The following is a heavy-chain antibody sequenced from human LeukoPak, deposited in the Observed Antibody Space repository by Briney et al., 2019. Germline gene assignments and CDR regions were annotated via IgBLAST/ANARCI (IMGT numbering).Heavy chain of an antibody. CDR1: GFTFSDYY. J-gene: IGHJ6*02. Sequence: GGSLRLSCAASGFTFSDYYMSWTRQAPGKGLEWVSYISSSGSTIYYADSVKGRFTISRDNAKNSLYLQMNSLRAEDTAVYYCARTMQDTAMLLYYYYYYGMDVWGQGTTVTVSS. CDR3: ARTMQDTAMLLYYYYYYGMDV. V-gene: IGHV3-11*01. CDR2: ISSSGSTI. D-gene: IGHD5-18*01.